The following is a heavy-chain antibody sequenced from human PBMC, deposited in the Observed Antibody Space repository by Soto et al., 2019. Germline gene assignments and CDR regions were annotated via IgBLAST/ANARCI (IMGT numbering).Heavy chain of an antibody. Sequence: ASVKVSCKASGGTFSRYTISWVRQAPEQGLEWMGRIIPILGIANYAQKFQGRVTITADKSTSTAYMELSSLRSEDTAVYYCAREDIVVVPAAIHYYYYGMDVWGQGTTVTVSS. V-gene: IGHV1-69*04. J-gene: IGHJ6*02. CDR3: AREDIVVVPAAIHYYYYGMDV. CDR1: GGTFSRYT. D-gene: IGHD2-2*02. CDR2: IIPILGIA.